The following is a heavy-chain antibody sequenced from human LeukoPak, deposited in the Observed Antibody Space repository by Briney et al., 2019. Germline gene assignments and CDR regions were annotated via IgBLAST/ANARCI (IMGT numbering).Heavy chain of an antibody. CDR1: GGSISSYY. V-gene: IGHV4-59*08. Sequence: SETLSLTCTVSGGSISSYYWSWIRQPPGKGLEWIGYIYYSGSTNYNPSLKSRVTISVDTSKNQFSLKLSSVTAADTAVYYCARRSYYYYGMDVWGQGTTVTVSS. J-gene: IGHJ6*02. CDR2: IYYSGST. CDR3: ARRSYYYYGMDV.